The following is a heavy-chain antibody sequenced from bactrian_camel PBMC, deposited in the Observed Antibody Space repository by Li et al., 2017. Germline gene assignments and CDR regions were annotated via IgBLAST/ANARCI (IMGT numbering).Heavy chain of an antibody. Sequence: HVQLVESGGGLVQAGGSLRLSCAASGGTGSSYCMGWFRQAPGKEREGVASIWIGGSGTTYYADSVKGRFTFSKDNAKNTLYLQLDSLRTEDTATYYCAKGRPRLGLVAADLDRGQGTQVTVS. CDR3: AKGRPRLGLVAADLD. D-gene: IGHD7*01. J-gene: IGHJ4*01. CDR1: GGTGSSYC. CDR2: IWIGGSGTT. V-gene: IGHV3S1*01.